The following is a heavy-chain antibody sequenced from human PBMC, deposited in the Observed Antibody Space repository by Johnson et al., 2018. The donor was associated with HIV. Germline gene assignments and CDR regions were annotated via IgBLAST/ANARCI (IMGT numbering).Heavy chain of an antibody. CDR2: IYSGDST. CDR3: TRRSPYDAFDI. V-gene: IGHV3-66*02. CDR1: GFTVSSNY. Sequence: VQLVESGGGLVQPGGSLRLSCAASGFTVSSNYMSWVRQAPGKALEWVSVIYSGDSTYYADSVKGRFTISRDNSKNTLYLQMNSLRAEDTAVYYCTRRSPYDAFDIWGQGTMVTVSS. J-gene: IGHJ3*02.